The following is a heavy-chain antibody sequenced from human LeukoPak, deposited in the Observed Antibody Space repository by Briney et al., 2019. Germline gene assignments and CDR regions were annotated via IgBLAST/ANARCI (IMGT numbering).Heavy chain of an antibody. Sequence: GGSLRLSCEASGFTFSTYWMSWVRQIPGKGLEWVANIKQDGSQKYYVDSVKGRFTTSRDNANNSLYLQMNSLRAEDTALYYCASGGTTFSNWGQGTLVTVSS. D-gene: IGHD2/OR15-2a*01. CDR3: ASGGTTFSN. CDR1: GFTFSTYW. J-gene: IGHJ4*02. V-gene: IGHV3-7*03. CDR2: IKQDGSQK.